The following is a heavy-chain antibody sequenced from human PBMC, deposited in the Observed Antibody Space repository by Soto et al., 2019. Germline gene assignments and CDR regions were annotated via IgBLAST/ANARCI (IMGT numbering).Heavy chain of an antibody. CDR1: GFTFSSHG. CDR3: ARDSSPYYDFWSGFYTYFDY. CDR2: INSDGSTT. J-gene: IGHJ4*02. Sequence: GGSLRLSCAVSGFTFSSHGMHWVCQAPGKGLVWVSRINSDGSTTNYADSVKGRFTISRDNAKKTVYLQMNSVRADDTAVYYCARDSSPYYDFWSGFYTYFDYWGQGALLTVSS. V-gene: IGHV3-74*01. D-gene: IGHD3-3*01.